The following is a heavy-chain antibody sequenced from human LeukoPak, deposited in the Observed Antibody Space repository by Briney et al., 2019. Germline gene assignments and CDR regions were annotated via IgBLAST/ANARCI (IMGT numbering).Heavy chain of an antibody. CDR2: IYYSGST. J-gene: IGHJ6*03. Sequence: PSGTLSLTCTVSGGSISSYYWSWIRQPPGKGLEWIGYIYYSGSTNYNPSLKSRVTISVDTSKNQFSLKLSSVTAADTAVYYCARVDFWSGYYPLYYYYMDVWGKGTTVTVSS. CDR3: ARVDFWSGYYPLYYYYMDV. CDR1: GGSISSYY. D-gene: IGHD3-3*01. V-gene: IGHV4-59*01.